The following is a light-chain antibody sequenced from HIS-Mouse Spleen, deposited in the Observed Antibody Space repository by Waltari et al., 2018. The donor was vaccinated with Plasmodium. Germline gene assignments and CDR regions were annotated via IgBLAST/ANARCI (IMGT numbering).Light chain of an antibody. CDR2: DVS. V-gene: IGLV2-11*01. J-gene: IGLJ3*02. CDR1: SSAVGGYNY. CDR3: CSYAGSYTWV. Sequence: QSALTQPRSVSGSPGQSVTISCTGTSSAVGGYNYVSWYQQHPGKAPKLMIYDVSKRPVGVPDRFSGSKSGNTASLTISGLQAEDEADYYCCSYAGSYTWVFGGGTKLTVL.